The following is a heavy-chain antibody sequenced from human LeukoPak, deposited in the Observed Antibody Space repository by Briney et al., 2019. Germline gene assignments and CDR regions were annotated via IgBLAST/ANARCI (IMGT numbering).Heavy chain of an antibody. CDR1: GGSISSYY. CDR2: IYYSGST. D-gene: IGHD3-22*01. CDR3: ARHYYDSTAYFDY. Sequence: SETLSLTCTVSGGSISSYYWSWIRQPPGKGLEWIGYIYYSGSTNYNPSLKSRVTISVDTSKNQFFLKLSSVTAADTAVYYCARHYYDSTAYFDYWGQGTLVTVSS. J-gene: IGHJ4*02. V-gene: IGHV4-59*08.